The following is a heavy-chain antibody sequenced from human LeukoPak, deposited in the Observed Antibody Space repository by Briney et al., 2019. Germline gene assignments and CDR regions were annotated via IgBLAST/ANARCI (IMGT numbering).Heavy chain of an antibody. CDR3: ARAQDWYSSREEGDY. Sequence: KPSETLSLTCAVYGGSFSGYYWSWIRQPPGKGLEWIGEINHSGSNNYNPSLKSRVTISVDTSTNQFSLNLSSVTAADTAVYYCARAQDWYSSREEGDYWGQGTLVTVSS. J-gene: IGHJ4*02. V-gene: IGHV4-34*01. D-gene: IGHD6-13*01. CDR1: GGSFSGYY. CDR2: INHSGSN.